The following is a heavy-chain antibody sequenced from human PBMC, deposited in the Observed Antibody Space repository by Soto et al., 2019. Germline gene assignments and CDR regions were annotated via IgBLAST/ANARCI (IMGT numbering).Heavy chain of an antibody. J-gene: IGHJ5*02. D-gene: IGHD3-10*01. CDR3: AKDQLWFGADGWFDP. Sequence: GRSLRLSCAASGFTFSSYAMSWVRQAPGKGLEWVSAISGSGGSTYYADSVKGRFTISRDNSKNTLYLQMNSLRAEDTAVYYCAKDQLWFGADGWFDPWGQGTLVTVSS. CDR1: GFTFSSYA. V-gene: IGHV3-23*01. CDR2: ISGSGGST.